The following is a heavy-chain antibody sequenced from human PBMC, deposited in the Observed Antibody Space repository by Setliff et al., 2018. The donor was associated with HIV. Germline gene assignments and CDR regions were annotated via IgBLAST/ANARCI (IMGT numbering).Heavy chain of an antibody. Sequence: SETLSLTCAVSGYSISSGFYWSWMRQPPGKGLEWIGSIYQSGNTNYNPSLESRLTISVDTAKNQFSLKLSSVTAADTAVYYCARDQSDWFYWGQGTLVTVSS. D-gene: IGHD3-3*01. CDR3: ARDQSDWFY. J-gene: IGHJ4*02. CDR1: GYSISSGFY. V-gene: IGHV4-38-2*02. CDR2: IYQSGNT.